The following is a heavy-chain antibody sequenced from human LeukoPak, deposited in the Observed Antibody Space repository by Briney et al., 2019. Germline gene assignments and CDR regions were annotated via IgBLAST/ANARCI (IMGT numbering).Heavy chain of an antibody. J-gene: IGHJ4*02. D-gene: IGHD3-3*01. V-gene: IGHV1-69*05. Sequence: SVEVSCKASGGTFSSYAISWVRQAPGQGLEWMGRIIPIFGTANYAQKFQGRVTITTDESTSTAYMELSSLRSEDTAVYYCAREGSYYDFWSGPDYWGQGTLVTVSS. CDR3: AREGSYYDFWSGPDY. CDR2: IIPIFGTA. CDR1: GGTFSSYA.